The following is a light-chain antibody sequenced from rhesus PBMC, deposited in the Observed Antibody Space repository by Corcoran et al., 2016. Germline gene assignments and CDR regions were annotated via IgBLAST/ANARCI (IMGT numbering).Light chain of an antibody. J-gene: IGKJ4*01. CDR1: QILLDTTGYTH. Sequence: DIMLTQTPLSLPVTPGEPASISCRSSQILLDTTGYTHLYWYLQKPGHSPQLLFYLGSSRACCGPDRVSGSGSRTEFTLTISSLEPEDVGVYPVQQYNDLLPLTFGGGTKVELK. CDR2: LGS. CDR3: QQYNDLLPLT. V-gene: IGKV2-78*01.